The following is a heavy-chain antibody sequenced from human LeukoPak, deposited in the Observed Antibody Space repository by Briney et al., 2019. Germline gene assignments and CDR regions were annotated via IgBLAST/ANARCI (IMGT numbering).Heavy chain of an antibody. Sequence: SETLSLTCTVSGGSISSYYWSWIRQPPGKGLEWIGYIYYSGSTNYNPSLKSRVTISVDTSKNQFSLKLSSVTAADTAVYYCAGGYRFNYYYYVWTSGAKGPRSPSP. D-gene: IGHD2-21*02. J-gene: IGHJ6*02. CDR1: GGSISSYY. V-gene: IGHV4-59*01. CDR2: IYYSGST. CDR3: AGGYRFNYYYYVWTS.